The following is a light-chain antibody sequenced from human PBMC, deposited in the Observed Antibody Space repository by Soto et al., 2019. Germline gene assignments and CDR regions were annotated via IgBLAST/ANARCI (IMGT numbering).Light chain of an antibody. CDR2: AAS. J-gene: IGKJ1*01. V-gene: IGKV3-20*01. CDR3: QQYVSSPRT. Sequence: EMVLTQSPGTLSLSPGERATLSCRASQSVSSSYLAWYQQKPGQAPRLLIYAASSRATGIPDRFSGSGSGTDFTLTISRLEPEDFAVYYCQQYVSSPRTFDQGTKVEIK. CDR1: QSVSSSY.